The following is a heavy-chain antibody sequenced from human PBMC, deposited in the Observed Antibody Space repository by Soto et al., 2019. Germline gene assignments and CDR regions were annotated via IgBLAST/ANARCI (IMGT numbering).Heavy chain of an antibody. CDR3: AISQDRGGRTTFIY. CDR2: ISGGGGST. D-gene: IGHD3-16*01. V-gene: IGHV3-23*01. J-gene: IGHJ4*02. Sequence: GGSLRLSCAASGFTFSTYAMNWVRQAPGKGLEWVSAISGGGGSTYYADSVKGRVTISRDNSKNTLYLQMNSLRAEDTAVYYCAISQDRGGRTTFIYWGQGTQVTVSS. CDR1: GFTFSTYA.